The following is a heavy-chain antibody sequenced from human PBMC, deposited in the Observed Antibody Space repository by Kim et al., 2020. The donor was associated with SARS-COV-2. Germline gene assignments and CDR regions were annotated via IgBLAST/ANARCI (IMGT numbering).Heavy chain of an antibody. V-gene: IGHV3-33*01. CDR1: GFTFSSYG. J-gene: IGHJ6*03. Sequence: GGSLRLSCAASGFTFSSYGMLWVRQAPGKGLEWVAVIWYDGSNKYYADSVKGRFTISRDNSKNTLYLQMNSLRAEDTAVYYCARVGWNYGYYYYMDVWGKGTTVTVSS. D-gene: IGHD1-7*01. CDR2: IWYDGSNK. CDR3: ARVGWNYGYYYYMDV.